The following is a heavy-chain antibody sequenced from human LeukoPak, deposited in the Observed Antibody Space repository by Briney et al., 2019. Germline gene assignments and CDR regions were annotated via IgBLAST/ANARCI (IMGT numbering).Heavy chain of an antibody. CDR2: IRYDGSNT. D-gene: IGHD3-22*01. Sequence: GGSLRLSCAASGFIFSNYGMHWVRQAPGKGLERVAFIRYDGSNTYYADSVKGRFTISRDNSKNTLDLQLNSLRSEDTAVYYCARNSYYDTANYYESMDYWGQGAQVTVSS. CDR1: GFIFSNYG. J-gene: IGHJ4*02. CDR3: ARNSYYDTANYYESMDY. V-gene: IGHV3-30*02.